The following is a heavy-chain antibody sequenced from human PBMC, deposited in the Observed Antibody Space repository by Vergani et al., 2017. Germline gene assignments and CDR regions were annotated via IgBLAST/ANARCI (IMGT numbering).Heavy chain of an antibody. J-gene: IGHJ4*02. Sequence: EVQLLESGGGLVQPGGSLRLSCAASGFSFSTYAMSWVRQAPGKGLEWVAGLSGSSGSTYYADSVKGRFTISRDNSKNTLYLQMNSLGAEDTAVYYCANVLGVDYWGQGTLVTVSS. V-gene: IGHV3-23*01. D-gene: IGHD2-8*02. CDR1: GFSFSTYA. CDR2: LSGSSGST. CDR3: ANVLGVDY.